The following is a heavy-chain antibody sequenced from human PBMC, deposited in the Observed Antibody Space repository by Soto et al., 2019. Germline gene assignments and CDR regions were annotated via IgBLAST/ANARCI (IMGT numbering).Heavy chain of an antibody. D-gene: IGHD6-6*01. CDR2: INAHSGGT. Sequence: ASVKVSCKASGFSFTGYYIPWLRPAPGQGLEWMGCINAHSGGTEYAQKFQGRVTLTRDTSIATAYLTLPSLTSDDTALYYCAKDLTRQLAYWLDPWGQGTQVIVSS. V-gene: IGHV1-2*02. CDR3: AKDLTRQLAYWLDP. J-gene: IGHJ5*02. CDR1: GFSFTGYY.